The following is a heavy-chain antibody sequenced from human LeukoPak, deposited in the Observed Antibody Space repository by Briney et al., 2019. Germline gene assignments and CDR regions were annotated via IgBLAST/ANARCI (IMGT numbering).Heavy chain of an antibody. J-gene: IGHJ4*02. Sequence: GASVKVSCKASGYTFTSYDINWVRQATGQGLEWMGWMNPNSGNTGYAQKFQGRVTITRNTSISTAYMELSSLRSEDTAVYYCXXXRNQQWPHDFDYWGQGTLVTVSS. V-gene: IGHV1-8*03. CDR3: XXXRNQQWPHDFDY. CDR1: GYTFTSYD. CDR2: MNPNSGNT. D-gene: IGHD6-19*01.